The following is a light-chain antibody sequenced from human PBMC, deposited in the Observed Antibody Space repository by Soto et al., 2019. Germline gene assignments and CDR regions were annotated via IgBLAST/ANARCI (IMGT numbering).Light chain of an antibody. J-gene: IGKJ3*01. Sequence: EIVMTQSPATLSVSPGERATLSCRASQSVSSNLAWYQQKPGQAPRLLIYGASIRAIGIPARFSGCGSGPEFTLTISSLQLEDFAVYDCQEYNYWPPLFTFGPGTQVEIK. CDR1: QSVSSN. CDR2: GAS. CDR3: QEYNYWPPLFT. V-gene: IGKV3D-15*01.